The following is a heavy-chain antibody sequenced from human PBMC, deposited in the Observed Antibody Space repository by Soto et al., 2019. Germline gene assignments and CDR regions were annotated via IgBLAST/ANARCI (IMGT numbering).Heavy chain of an antibody. CDR3: AREEGGGYDHRWFDP. D-gene: IGHD5-12*01. CDR2: IYDSGNT. Sequence: QVQLQESGPGLVKPSQTLSLTCTVSGGSISSSGYYWSWIRQHPGKGLEWIGYIYDSGNTYYNPSLKSRVTISVDPSKNQFSLKLSSVTAADTAVYYCAREEGGGYDHRWFDPWGQGTLVTVSS. J-gene: IGHJ5*02. CDR1: GGSISSSGYY. V-gene: IGHV4-31*03.